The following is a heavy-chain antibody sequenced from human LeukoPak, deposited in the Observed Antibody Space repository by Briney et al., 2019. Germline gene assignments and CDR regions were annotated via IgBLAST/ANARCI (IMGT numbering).Heavy chain of an antibody. J-gene: IGHJ4*02. CDR1: GFTFSSYD. CDR2: IGTAGDT. CDR3: ARVRRRKGDCSGYYDY. V-gene: IGHV3-13*01. D-gene: IGHD3-22*01. Sequence: GSLRLSCAASGFTFSSYDMHWVRQATGKGLEWVSAIGTAGDTYYPGSVKGRFTISRENAKNSLYLQMNSLRAGDTAVYYCARVRRRKGDCSGYYDYWGQGTLVTVSS.